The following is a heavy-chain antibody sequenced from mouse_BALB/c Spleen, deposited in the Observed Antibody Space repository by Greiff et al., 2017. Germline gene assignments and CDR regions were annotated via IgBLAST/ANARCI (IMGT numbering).Heavy chain of an antibody. CDR1: GYTFTSYT. Sequence: QVQLQQSAAELARPGASVKMSCKASGYTFTSYTMHWVKQRPGQGLEWIGYINPSSGYTEYNQKFKDKTTLTADKSSSTAYMQLSSLTSEDSAVYYCARGVGNYVDYWGQGTTLTVSS. CDR2: INPSSGYT. CDR3: ARGVGNYVDY. J-gene: IGHJ2*01. V-gene: IGHV1-4*02.